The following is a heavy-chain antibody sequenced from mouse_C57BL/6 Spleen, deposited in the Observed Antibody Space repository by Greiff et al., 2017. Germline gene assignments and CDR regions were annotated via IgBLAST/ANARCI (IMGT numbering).Heavy chain of an antibody. CDR1: GYTFTSYW. V-gene: IGHV1-64*01. J-gene: IGHJ2*01. CDR2: IHPNSGST. CDR3: ARRASIHIFDY. Sequence: QVQLKQPGAELVKPGASVKLSCKASGYTFTSYWMHWVKQRPGQGLEWIGMIHPNSGSTNYNEKFKSKATLTVDKSSSTAYMQLSSLTSEDSAVYYCARRASIHIFDYWGQGTTLTVSS. D-gene: IGHD3-3*01.